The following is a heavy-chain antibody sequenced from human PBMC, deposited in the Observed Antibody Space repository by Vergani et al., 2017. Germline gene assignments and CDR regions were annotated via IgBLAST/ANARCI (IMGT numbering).Heavy chain of an antibody. J-gene: IGHJ3*02. CDR3: ARDHSWLVLAFDI. Sequence: VQLVESGGGLVKPGGSLRLSCAASGFTFSSYSMNWVRQAPGKGLEWVSSISSSSSYIYYADSVKGRFTISRDNAKNSLYLQMNSLRAEDTAVYYCARDHSWLVLAFDIWGQGTMVTVSS. V-gene: IGHV3-21*01. CDR2: ISSSSSYI. CDR1: GFTFSSYS. D-gene: IGHD6-19*01.